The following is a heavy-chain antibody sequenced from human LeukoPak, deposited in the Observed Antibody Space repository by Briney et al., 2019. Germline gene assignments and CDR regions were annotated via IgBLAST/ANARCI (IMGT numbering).Heavy chain of an antibody. Sequence: PSETLSLTCTVSGGSISSYYWSWIQQPPGKGLEWIGYIYYSGSTNYNPSLKSRFTISVDTSKNQFSLKLSSVTAADTAVYYCARDPGGSGPASWGPGTLVTVSS. J-gene: IGHJ5*02. CDR2: IYYSGST. V-gene: IGHV4-59*12. CDR1: GGSISSYY. D-gene: IGHD6-19*01. CDR3: ARDPGGSGPAS.